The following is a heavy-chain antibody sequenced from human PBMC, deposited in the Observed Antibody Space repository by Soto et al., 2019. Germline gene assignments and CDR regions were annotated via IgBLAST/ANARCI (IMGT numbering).Heavy chain of an antibody. D-gene: IGHD3-22*01. V-gene: IGHV3-30*18. CDR1: GFTFSSYG. Sequence: GGSLRLSCAASGFTFSSYGMHWVSQAPGKGLEWVAVISYDGSNKYYADSVKGRFTISRDNSKNTLYLQMNSLRAEDTAVYYCAKTGYYDSSETGYFDYWGQGTLVTVSS. CDR2: ISYDGSNK. CDR3: AKTGYYDSSETGYFDY. J-gene: IGHJ4*02.